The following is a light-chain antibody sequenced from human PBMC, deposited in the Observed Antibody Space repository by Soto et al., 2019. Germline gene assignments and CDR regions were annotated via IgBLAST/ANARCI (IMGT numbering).Light chain of an antibody. CDR3: QHYNSYSEA. V-gene: IGKV1-5*03. Sequence: DIEMTQSPSALAASLGDRVTITCRASQTISSWLAWYQQKPGEAPRLLIYQASSLETEVPSRFRGSGSGTEFTLTISSLQPDDFATYYCQHYNSYSEAFGQGTKVDI. CDR1: QTISSW. CDR2: QAS. J-gene: IGKJ1*01.